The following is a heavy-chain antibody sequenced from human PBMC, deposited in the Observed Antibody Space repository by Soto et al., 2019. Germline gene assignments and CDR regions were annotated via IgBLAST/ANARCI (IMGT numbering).Heavy chain of an antibody. CDR3: ARDREPDGIWTFDS. J-gene: IGHJ4*02. V-gene: IGHV3-53*01. D-gene: IGHD3-9*01. CDR2: SYSTGGT. CDR1: GFILDRYT. Sequence: GGSLRLSCATSGFILDRYTMGLVRQAPGKGLEWVGESYSTGGTEYADSVKGRFTIFRDKSKSTLFLQMNNLGVGDTALYYCARDREPDGIWTFDSWGQGTLVTVSS.